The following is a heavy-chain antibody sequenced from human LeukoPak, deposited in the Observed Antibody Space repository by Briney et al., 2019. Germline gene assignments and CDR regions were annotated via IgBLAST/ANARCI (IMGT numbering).Heavy chain of an antibody. D-gene: IGHD4/OR15-4a*01. CDR2: IHGDGRTT. CDR3: ARTNGENYHTAFDY. Sequence: GGSLRLACAASGFTFSSSWIHWVRQVPGKGLVWVSRIHGDGRTTTYADSVKGRFTISRDNAKNTLYLQMNSLRAEDTAVYYCARTNGENYHTAFDYWGQGTLVTVSS. CDR1: GFTFSSSW. V-gene: IGHV3-74*01. J-gene: IGHJ4*02.